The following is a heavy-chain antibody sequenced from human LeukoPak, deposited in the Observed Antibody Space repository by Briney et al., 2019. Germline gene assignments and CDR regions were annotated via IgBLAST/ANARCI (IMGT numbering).Heavy chain of an antibody. D-gene: IGHD5-18*01. Sequence: PGTSLRLSCAASGFIFSDYAMHWVRQAPGKGLEWVAQIWFDGSKKNYADSVKGRFTISRDQSKNTVSLQMNSLRAEDTALYYCAKDGQSYAPYAMGVWGQGTTVTVSS. CDR3: AKDGQSYAPYAMGV. J-gene: IGHJ6*02. CDR2: IWFDGSKK. V-gene: IGHV3-30*18. CDR1: GFIFSDYA.